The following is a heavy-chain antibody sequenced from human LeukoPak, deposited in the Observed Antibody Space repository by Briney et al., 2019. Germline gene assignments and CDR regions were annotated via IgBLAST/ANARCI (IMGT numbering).Heavy chain of an antibody. D-gene: IGHD3-16*02. Sequence: ASVKVSCKASGYTFTSYDINWVRQATGQGLEWMGWISAYNGNTNYAQKLQGRVTMTTDTSTSTAYMELRSLRSDDTAVYYCARDGDYYVWGSYRYPNWFDPWGQGTLVTVSS. CDR3: ARDGDYYVWGSYRYPNWFDP. CDR2: ISAYNGNT. J-gene: IGHJ5*02. CDR1: GYTFTSYD. V-gene: IGHV1-18*01.